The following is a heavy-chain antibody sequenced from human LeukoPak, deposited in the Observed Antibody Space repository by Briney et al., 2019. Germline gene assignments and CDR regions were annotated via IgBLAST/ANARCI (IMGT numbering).Heavy chain of an antibody. Sequence: GGSLRLSCAASGFTFSSYSMNWVRQAPGKGLEWVSYISSSSSTIYYADSVKGRFTISRDNAKNSLYLQMNSLRAEDTAVYYCARESASLGELSLFFDCWGQGTLVTVSS. V-gene: IGHV3-48*01. J-gene: IGHJ4*02. D-gene: IGHD3-16*02. CDR2: ISSSSSTI. CDR3: ARESASLGELSLFFDC. CDR1: GFTFSSYS.